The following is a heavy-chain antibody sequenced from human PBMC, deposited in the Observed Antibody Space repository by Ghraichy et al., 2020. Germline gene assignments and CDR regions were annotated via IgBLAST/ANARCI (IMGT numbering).Heavy chain of an antibody. CDR3: ARGRANWFDL. V-gene: IGHV1-2*02. J-gene: IGHJ5*02. D-gene: IGHD1-26*01. Sequence: ASVKVSCKASGYMFPSHYIHWVRQAPGQGLEWLGWINPDSGGTNYAETFRGRVTLSRDTSITTVYLELKTLKSDDTAVYFCARGRANWFDLWGQGTLFSVS. CDR1: GYMFPSHY. CDR2: INPDSGGT.